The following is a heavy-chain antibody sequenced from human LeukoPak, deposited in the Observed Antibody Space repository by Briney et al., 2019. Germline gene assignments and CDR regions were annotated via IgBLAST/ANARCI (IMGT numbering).Heavy chain of an antibody. Sequence: SETLSLTCTVSGGSVSSGSYYWSWIRQPPGKGLEWIGYIYYSGSTNYNPSLKSRVTISVDTSKNQFSLKLSSVTAADTAVYYCARGEKQWLAYYYYGVDVWGQGTTVSVSS. CDR1: GGSVSSGSYY. J-gene: IGHJ6*02. CDR3: ARGEKQWLAYYYYGVDV. V-gene: IGHV4-61*01. D-gene: IGHD6-19*01. CDR2: IYYSGST.